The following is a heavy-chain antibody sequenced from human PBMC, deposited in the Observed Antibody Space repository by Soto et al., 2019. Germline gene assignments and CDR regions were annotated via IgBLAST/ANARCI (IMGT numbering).Heavy chain of an antibody. D-gene: IGHD3-22*01. V-gene: IGHV1-18*04. CDR2: ISAYNGNT. Sequence: APVKVSCKASGYTFTSYGISWVRQAPGQGLEWMGWISAYNGNTNYAQKLQGRVTMTTDTSTSTAYMELRSLRSDDTAVYYCARDTLYYDSSGYYVHYCDQGTLVTVSS. CDR1: GYTFTSYG. J-gene: IGHJ4*02. CDR3: ARDTLYYDSSGYYVHY.